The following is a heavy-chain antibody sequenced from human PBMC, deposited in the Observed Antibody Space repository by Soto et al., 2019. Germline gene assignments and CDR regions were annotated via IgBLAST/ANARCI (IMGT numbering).Heavy chain of an antibody. CDR1: GYSFAGYW. D-gene: IGHD3-22*01. V-gene: IGHV5-10-1*01. CDR3: ARQIYDSDTGPNFQYYFDS. J-gene: IGHJ4*02. Sequence: PGESLKISCKGSGYSFAGYWIAWVRQKPGKGLEWMGRIDPSDSQTYYSPSFRGHVTISATKSITTVFLQWSSLRASDTAMYYCARQIYDSDTGPNFQYYFDSWGQGTPVTVSS. CDR2: IDPSDSQT.